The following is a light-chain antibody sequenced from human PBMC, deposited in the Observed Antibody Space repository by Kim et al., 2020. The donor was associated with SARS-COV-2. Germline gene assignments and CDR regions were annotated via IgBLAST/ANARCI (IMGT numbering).Light chain of an antibody. J-gene: IGLJ3*02. CDR3: QTWGTGILV. V-gene: IGLV4-69*01. CDR1: SGPSNSA. CDR2: LNSDGSH. Sequence: ADEPTCTPSSGPSNSAIAWHQQQPEKGPRYLMKLNSDGSHSKGDGIPDRFSGSSSGAERYLTISSLQSEDEADYYCQTWGTGILVFGGGTKLTVL.